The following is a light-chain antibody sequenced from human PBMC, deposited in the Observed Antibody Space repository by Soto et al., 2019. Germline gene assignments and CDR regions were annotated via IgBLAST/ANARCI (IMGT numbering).Light chain of an antibody. CDR1: QSVTTW. J-gene: IGKJ5*01. CDR2: KAS. V-gene: IGKV1-5*03. CDR3: QQYSTYPIT. Sequence: DIQLTQSPSTLSSSPGDRATLSCRASQSVTTWLAWYQQKPGKAPKLLIYKASNLESGLPSRFTGSGSGTEFTLTISSLQSDDFATYYCQQYSTYPITFGQGTRLEIK.